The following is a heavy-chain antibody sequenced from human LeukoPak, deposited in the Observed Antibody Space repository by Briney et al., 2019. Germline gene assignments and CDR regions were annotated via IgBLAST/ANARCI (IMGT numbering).Heavy chain of an antibody. Sequence: GGSLRLSCAASGSTVSSNYMSWVRQAPGKGLEWVSVIYSGGSTYYTDSVKGRFTISRDNSKNTLYLQMNSLRAEDTTVYYCAGGSGVVIPFDYWGQGTLVTVSS. J-gene: IGHJ4*02. D-gene: IGHD3-3*01. CDR3: AGGSGVVIPFDY. CDR2: IYSGGST. V-gene: IGHV3-53*01. CDR1: GSTVSSNY.